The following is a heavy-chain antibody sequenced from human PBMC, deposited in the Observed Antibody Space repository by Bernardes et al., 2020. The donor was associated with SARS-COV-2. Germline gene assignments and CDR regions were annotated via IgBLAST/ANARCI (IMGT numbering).Heavy chain of an antibody. V-gene: IGHV3-23*01. CDR2: LSGDSHYI. Sequence: GGSLRLSCAASGFTFSSSAMGWVRQAPGRGLEWVSTLSGDSHYIYYRDSVKGRFTISRDNSKKTLYLQMNSLRAEDTALYYCSTEPTTVAGTIDYWGQGTLVTVSS. CDR3: STEPTTVAGTIDY. D-gene: IGHD6-19*01. J-gene: IGHJ4*02. CDR1: GFTFSSSA.